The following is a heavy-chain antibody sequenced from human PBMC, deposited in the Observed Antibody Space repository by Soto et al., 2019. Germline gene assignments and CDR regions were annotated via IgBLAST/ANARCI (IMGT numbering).Heavy chain of an antibody. J-gene: IGHJ4*02. CDR1: GGSISSGDYY. Sequence: SEPMSLTXTVSGGSISSGDYYWSWIRQPPGKGLEWIGYIYYSGSTYYNPSLKSRVTISVDTSKNQFSLKLSSVTAADTAVYYCARAYAGYGGRIFDYWGQGTLVTVSS. D-gene: IGHD2-15*01. CDR2: IYYSGST. V-gene: IGHV4-30-4*01. CDR3: ARAYAGYGGRIFDY.